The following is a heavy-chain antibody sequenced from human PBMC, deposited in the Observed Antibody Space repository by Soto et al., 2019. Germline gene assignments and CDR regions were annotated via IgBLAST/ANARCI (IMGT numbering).Heavy chain of an antibody. V-gene: IGHV1-69*13. CDR1: GDTDTNYV. D-gene: IGHD3-16*02. Sequence: GASVKVSCKASGDTDTNYVISWVRQAPGQGLEWTGGIFPKFGTTYSAQKLQDRLTITADESTSTVYMQLSSLRLDDTAVYYCEAEMTFGKLSVVWGQGTTVTVSS. CDR3: EAEMTFGKLSVV. CDR2: IFPKFGTT. J-gene: IGHJ6*02.